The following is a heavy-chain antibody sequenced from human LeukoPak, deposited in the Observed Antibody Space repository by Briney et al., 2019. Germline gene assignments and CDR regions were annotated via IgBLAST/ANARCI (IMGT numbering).Heavy chain of an antibody. Sequence: ASETLSLTCTVSGGSISSSSYYWGWIRQPPGKGLEWIGSIYYSGSTYYNPSLKSRVTISVDTSKNQFSLKLSSVTAADTAVYYCAEIVGATIGYWGQGTLVTVSS. V-gene: IGHV4-39*01. CDR2: IYYSGST. CDR1: GGSISSSSYY. D-gene: IGHD1-26*01. CDR3: AEIVGATIGY. J-gene: IGHJ4*02.